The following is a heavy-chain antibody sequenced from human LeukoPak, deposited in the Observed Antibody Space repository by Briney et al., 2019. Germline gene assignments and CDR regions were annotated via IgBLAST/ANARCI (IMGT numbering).Heavy chain of an antibody. Sequence: GGSLRLSCAASGFNFSSYAMSWVRQAPGKGLEWVSAISGSGGSTYYADSVKGRFTISRDNSKNTLYLQMNSLRAEDTAVYYCAKGSSSRHNFDYWGQGTLVTVSS. CDR3: AKGSSSRHNFDY. J-gene: IGHJ4*02. V-gene: IGHV3-23*01. CDR2: ISGSGGST. CDR1: GFNFSSYA. D-gene: IGHD6-13*01.